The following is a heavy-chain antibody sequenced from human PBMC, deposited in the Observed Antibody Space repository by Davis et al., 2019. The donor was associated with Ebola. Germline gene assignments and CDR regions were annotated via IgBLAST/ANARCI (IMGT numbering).Heavy chain of an antibody. CDR2: TYYSSKWYN. J-gene: IGHJ6*04. CDR3: ARGWFRGGMDV. Sequence: HSQTLSLTCAISGDSVSSAGWNWIRQSPSRGLEWLGRTYYSSKWYNDYAVSVKSRITIKPDTSKNQFSLHLNSVTPEDTALYYCARGWFRGGMDVWGEGTTVTVSS. D-gene: IGHD3-10*01. V-gene: IGHV6-1*01. CDR1: GDSVSSAG.